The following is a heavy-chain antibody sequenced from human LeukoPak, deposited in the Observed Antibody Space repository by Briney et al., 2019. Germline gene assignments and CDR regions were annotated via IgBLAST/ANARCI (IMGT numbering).Heavy chain of an antibody. Sequence: GGSLRLSCAASGFTFDDYAMHWVRQAPGKGLEWVSGISWNSGSIGYADTVKGRFTISRDNAKNSLYLQMNSLRAEDTALYCCAKALTRAAAAGTGLLNWFDPWGQGTLVTVSS. CDR2: ISWNSGSI. J-gene: IGHJ5*02. D-gene: IGHD6-13*01. CDR3: AKALTRAAAAGTGLLNWFDP. CDR1: GFTFDDYA. V-gene: IGHV3-9*01.